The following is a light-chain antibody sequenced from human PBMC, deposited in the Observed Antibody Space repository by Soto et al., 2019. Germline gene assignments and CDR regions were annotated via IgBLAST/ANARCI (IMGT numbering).Light chain of an antibody. CDR3: MQATQFPWT. J-gene: IGKJ1*01. V-gene: IGKV2-24*01. CDR2: KIS. CDR1: QSLVHSDGYTY. Sequence: IGMTQTPLSSPVTLGQPASISCRSSQSLVHSDGYTYLSWLQQRPGQPPRLLIYKISNRLSGVPDRFSGSGAGTDFTLKIRRVEAEDVGLYYCMQATQFPWTFGQGTRVEIK.